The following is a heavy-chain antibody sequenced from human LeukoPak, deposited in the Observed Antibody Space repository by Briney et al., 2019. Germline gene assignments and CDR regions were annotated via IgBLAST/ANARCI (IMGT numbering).Heavy chain of an antibody. CDR1: GFTFSSYA. CDR3: ARDGSHYYGSGSYLDY. CDR2: ISYDGSNK. V-gene: IGHV3-30-3*01. Sequence: GRSLRLSCAASGFTFSSYAMHWVRQAPGKGLEWVAVISYDGSNKYYADSVKGRFTISRDNSKNTLYLQMNSLRAEDTAVYYCARDGSHYYGSGSYLDYWGQGTLVTVSS. J-gene: IGHJ4*02. D-gene: IGHD3-10*01.